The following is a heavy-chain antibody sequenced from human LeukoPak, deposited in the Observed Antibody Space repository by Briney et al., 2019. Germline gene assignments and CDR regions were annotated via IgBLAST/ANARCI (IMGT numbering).Heavy chain of an antibody. Sequence: ASVKVSCKASGYTFTNYGTSWVRQAPGQGLEWMGWISAYNGNTYYSQKLQGRVTLTTDTSTSTAYMDLRSLRSDDTAVYYCATHSTRIVARPSDYYYYMDVWGKGTTVTVSS. J-gene: IGHJ6*03. CDR1: GYTFTNYG. CDR3: ATHSTRIVARPSDYYYYMDV. D-gene: IGHD6-6*01. CDR2: ISAYNGNT. V-gene: IGHV1-18*01.